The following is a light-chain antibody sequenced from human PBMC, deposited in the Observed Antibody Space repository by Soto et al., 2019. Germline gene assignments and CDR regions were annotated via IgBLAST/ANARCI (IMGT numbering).Light chain of an antibody. V-gene: IGKV3-11*01. J-gene: IGKJ4*01. Sequence: EIVLTQSPATLSLSPGERATLSCRASQSVSSYLAWYQQKPGQAPRLLIYDASNRATGIPARFSGSGSGTDFTLTISSLESEDFAVYYCQQRSNWLIFGGGTKVEIK. CDR3: QQRSNWLI. CDR2: DAS. CDR1: QSVSSY.